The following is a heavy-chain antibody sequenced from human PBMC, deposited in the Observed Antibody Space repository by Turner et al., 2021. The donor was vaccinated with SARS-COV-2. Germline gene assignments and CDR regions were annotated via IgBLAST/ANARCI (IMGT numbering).Heavy chain of an antibody. CDR1: GFTFSSYS. D-gene: IGHD3-10*01. Sequence: EVQLVESGGGLVKPGGSLRLSCAASGFTFSSYSMNWVRQAPGKGLEWVSSISSSSTYINYADSVKGRFTISRDNAKNSLYLKVNSLRAEDTAVYYCARDRGPFAEAAFDIWGQGTMVTISS. CDR2: ISSSSTYI. V-gene: IGHV3-21*01. CDR3: ARDRGPFAEAAFDI. J-gene: IGHJ3*02.